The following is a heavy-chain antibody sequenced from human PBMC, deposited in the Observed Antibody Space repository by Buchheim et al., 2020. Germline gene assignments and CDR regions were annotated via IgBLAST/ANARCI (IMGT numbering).Heavy chain of an antibody. CDR2: ISSSSSYI. CDR3: ARGAQRSFGVVTTIDY. V-gene: IGHV3-21*01. D-gene: IGHD3-3*01. Sequence: EVQLVESGGGLVKPGGSLRLSCAASGFTFSSYSMNWVRQAPGKGLEWVSSISSSSSYIYYADSVKGRFTISRDNAKNSLYLQMNSLRAEDTAVYYCARGAQRSFGVVTTIDYWGQRTL. J-gene: IGHJ4*02. CDR1: GFTFSSYS.